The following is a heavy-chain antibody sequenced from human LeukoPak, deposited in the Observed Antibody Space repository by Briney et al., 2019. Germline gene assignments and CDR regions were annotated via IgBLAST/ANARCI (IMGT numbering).Heavy chain of an antibody. Sequence: PGGSLRLFCAASGFTFSTYWMSWVRQDPGKGLEWVASINPDGSTEHYVDSVKGRFTVSRDSAKNSLFLQMNTLRVEDTAGYYCAKLIRKVTTYDYWGPGALVTVSS. D-gene: IGHD2-21*02. CDR1: GFTFSTYW. J-gene: IGHJ4*02. V-gene: IGHV3-7*01. CDR2: INPDGSTE. CDR3: AKLIRKVTTYDY.